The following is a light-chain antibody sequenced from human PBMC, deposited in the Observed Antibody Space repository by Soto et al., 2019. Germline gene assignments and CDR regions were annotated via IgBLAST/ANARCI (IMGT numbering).Light chain of an antibody. V-gene: IGKV1-5*01. CDR3: QQYNSYPYT. J-gene: IGKJ2*01. CDR1: QSISSW. CDR2: DAS. Sequence: DIQMTQSPSTLSASVGDRVTITCRASQSISSWLAWYQQKPGKAPKLLIYDASSLESGVPSRFSGSGAGTEFTLTISSLQPEDFAAYYCQQYNSYPYTFGRRTKLEIK.